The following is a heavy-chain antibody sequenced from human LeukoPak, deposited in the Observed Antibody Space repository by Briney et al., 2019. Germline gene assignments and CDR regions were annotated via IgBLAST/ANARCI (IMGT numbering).Heavy chain of an antibody. CDR3: AKSSLSLLGRGAAAGGHFDF. CDR2: LNWNSATI. Sequence: PGGSLRLSCVASGFTFDGFAMHWVRQAPGKALEWVSGLNWNSATIAYADSVKGRFTISRDNAKNSLFLQMNSLREEDTAFYYCAKSSLSLLGRGAAAGGHFDFWGQGTLVTVSS. V-gene: IGHV3-9*01. J-gene: IGHJ4*02. D-gene: IGHD6-13*01. CDR1: GFTFDGFA.